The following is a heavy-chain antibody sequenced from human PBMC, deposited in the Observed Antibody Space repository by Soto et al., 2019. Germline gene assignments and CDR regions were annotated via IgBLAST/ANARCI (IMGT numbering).Heavy chain of an antibody. J-gene: IGHJ4*02. D-gene: IGHD3-16*01. V-gene: IGHV1-69*08. CDR3: ARARGEPVG. CDR1: GGTFGGFS. CDR2: ITPILGTA. Sequence: QVQLVQSGAEVKNPGSSVKVSCKTSGGTFGGFSINWVRPAPGQGLEWMGRITPILGTATYAQKFQGRVTITADKSTSTAYMELNSLRFDDTAVYYCARARGEPVGWGQGALVTVSS.